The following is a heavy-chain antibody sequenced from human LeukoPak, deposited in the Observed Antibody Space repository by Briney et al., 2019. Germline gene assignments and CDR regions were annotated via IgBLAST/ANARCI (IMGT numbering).Heavy chain of an antibody. D-gene: IGHD3-9*01. CDR2: INHSGST. J-gene: IGHJ3*01. V-gene: IGHV4-34*01. Sequence: SETLSLTCAVYGGSFSGYYWTWIRQPPGKGLEWIGQINHSGSTNYNPSLKSGVNISVDTSKNQFSLKLSSVTAADTAVYYCARLGPYDIVTDDAFDVWGQGTLVTVSS. CDR3: ARLGPYDIVTDDAFDV. CDR1: GGSFSGYY.